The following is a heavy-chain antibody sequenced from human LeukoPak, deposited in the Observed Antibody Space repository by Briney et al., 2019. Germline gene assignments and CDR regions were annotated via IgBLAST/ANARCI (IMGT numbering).Heavy chain of an antibody. CDR2: INTDGSST. CDR1: GFTFSSYW. V-gene: IGHV3-74*01. J-gene: IGHJ5*02. D-gene: IGHD6-13*01. CDR3: ARESGIAAALDL. Sequence: GGSLGLSCAASGFTFSSYWMHWVRQAPGKGLVWVSRINTDGSSTSYADSVKGRFIISRDNAKNTLYLQMNSLRAEDTAVYYCARESGIAAALDLWGQGTLVTVSS.